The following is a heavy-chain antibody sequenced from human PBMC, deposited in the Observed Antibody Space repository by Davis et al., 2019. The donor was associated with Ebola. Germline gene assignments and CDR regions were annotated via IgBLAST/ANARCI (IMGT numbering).Heavy chain of an antibody. CDR1: GGSISSSSYY. J-gene: IGHJ5*02. CDR2: IYYSGST. V-gene: IGHV4-39*02. Sequence: SETLSLTCTVSGGSISSSSYYWGWIRQPPGKGLEWIGNIYYSGSTYYNPSLKSRVTISVDTSKNQFSLKLSSVTAADTAVYYCARDSGDFWNGYYRYNWFDPWGQGTLVTVSS. D-gene: IGHD3-3*01. CDR3: ARDSGDFWNGYYRYNWFDP.